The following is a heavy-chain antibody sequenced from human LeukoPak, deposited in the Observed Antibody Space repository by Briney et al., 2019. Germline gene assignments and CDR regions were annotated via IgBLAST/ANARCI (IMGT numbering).Heavy chain of an antibody. V-gene: IGHV3-23*01. D-gene: IGHD3-22*01. CDR3: AKDGPYYYDSSGPEYFQH. J-gene: IGHJ1*01. Sequence: PGGSLRLSCAASGFTFRSNAMSWVRQAPGKGLEWVSVINGSGGSTYYADSVKGRFTISRDNSKNTLYLQMNSLRAEDTAVYYCAKDGPYYYDSSGPEYFQHWGQGTLVTVSS. CDR2: INGSGGST. CDR1: GFTFRSNA.